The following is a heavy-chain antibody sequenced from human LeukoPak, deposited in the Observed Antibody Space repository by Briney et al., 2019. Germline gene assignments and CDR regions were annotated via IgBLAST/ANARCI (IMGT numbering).Heavy chain of an antibody. CDR2: IHNSGRT. V-gene: IGHV4-59*08. CDR1: GGSVSSYY. CDR3: AGHGTISSESYFDY. Sequence: SETLSLTCSVSGGSVSSYYWSWIRQSPGKGLEWIGYIHNSGRTNYNPSLKSRVTGFVDTSKNQVSLRLSSVTAADTAVYYCAGHGTISSESYFDYWGQGALVTVSS. D-gene: IGHD1-14*01. J-gene: IGHJ4*02.